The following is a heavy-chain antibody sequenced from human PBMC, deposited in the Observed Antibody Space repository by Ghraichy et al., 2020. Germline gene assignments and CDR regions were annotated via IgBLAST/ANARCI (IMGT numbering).Heavy chain of an antibody. CDR3: ARDLERDYDYGDYYWYFDL. V-gene: IGHV4-4*02. CDR1: GGSISSSNW. Sequence: SETLSLTCAVSGGSISSSNWWSWVRQPPGKGLEWIGEIYHSGSTNYNPSLKSRVTISVDKSKNQFSLKLSSVTAADTAVYYCARDLERDYDYGDYYWYFDLWGRGTLVTVSS. J-gene: IGHJ2*01. D-gene: IGHD4-17*01. CDR2: IYHSGST.